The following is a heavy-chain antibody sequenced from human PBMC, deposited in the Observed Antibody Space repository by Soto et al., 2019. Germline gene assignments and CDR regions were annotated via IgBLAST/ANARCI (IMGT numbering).Heavy chain of an antibody. CDR2: IYTSGSN. Sequence: PSETLSLTCRVSGGSVSGYYWNWIRQPAGKGLEWLGRIYTSGSNKYSPSLKSRIVMSADTSKNSLSLQLTSVTVADTAVYYCARALSNDFCHPDPLSICGQRTTGTVSS. CDR3: ARALSNDFCHPDPLSI. D-gene: IGHD3-3*01. V-gene: IGHV4-4*07. J-gene: IGHJ3*02. CDR1: GGSVSGYY.